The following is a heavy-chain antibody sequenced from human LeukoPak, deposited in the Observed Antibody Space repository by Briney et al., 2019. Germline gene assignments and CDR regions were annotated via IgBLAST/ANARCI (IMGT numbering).Heavy chain of an antibody. CDR3: ARVVLGTMVRGVITWFDP. Sequence: SETLSLTCTVSGYSISSGYYWGWIRQPPGKGLEWIGSIYHSGSAYYNPSLKSRVTISVDTSKNQFPLKLSSVTAADTAVYYCARVVLGTMVRGVITWFDPWGQGTLVTVSS. D-gene: IGHD3-10*01. CDR2: IYHSGSA. J-gene: IGHJ5*02. V-gene: IGHV4-38-2*02. CDR1: GYSISSGYY.